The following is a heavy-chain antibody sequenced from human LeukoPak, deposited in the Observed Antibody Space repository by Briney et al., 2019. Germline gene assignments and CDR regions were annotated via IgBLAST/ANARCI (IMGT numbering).Heavy chain of an antibody. Sequence: GGSLRLSCAASGFTVSSDYMSWVRQAPGKGLEWVSVIYSGGSTYYADSVKGRFTISRDNSKNTLYLQMNSLRAEDTAVYYCARVPYYYDSSGYYSGGEFDYWGQGTLVTVSS. CDR3: ARVPYYYDSSGYYSGGEFDY. V-gene: IGHV3-53*01. CDR1: GFTVSSDY. J-gene: IGHJ4*02. CDR2: IYSGGST. D-gene: IGHD3-22*01.